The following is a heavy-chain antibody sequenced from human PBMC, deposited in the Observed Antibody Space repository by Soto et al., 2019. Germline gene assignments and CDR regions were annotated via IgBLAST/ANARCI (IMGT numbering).Heavy chain of an antibody. CDR1: GFSVPDNY. CDR3: ARGRGSTGYLGREHYFDY. Sequence: EVQVVESGGDLVQPGGSLRLSCAASGFSVPDNYMNWVRQAPGKGLEWVSIIDIGGNTYYADSVRDRFTISRDNSRNTLYLQMDSPRAEDTAVDYCARGRGSTGYLGREHYFDYWGQGTLVTVSP. CDR2: IDIGGNT. D-gene: IGHD2-2*01. V-gene: IGHV3-66*01. J-gene: IGHJ4*02.